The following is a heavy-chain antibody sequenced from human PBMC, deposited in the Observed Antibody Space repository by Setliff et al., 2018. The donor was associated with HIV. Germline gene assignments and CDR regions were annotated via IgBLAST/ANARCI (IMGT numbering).Heavy chain of an antibody. CDR3: AKDQGITVGAAVYYYFYAMDV. V-gene: IGHV3-23*01. D-gene: IGHD6-19*01. CDR2: ISGSGGTT. Sequence: GGSLRLSCAASGFTFSSYTMSWVRQAPGKGLEWVSAISGSGGTTYYAESVKGWFTISRDNSKNTLYLQMNSLRAEDTAVYYCAKDQGITVGAAVYYYFYAMDVWGQGTSVTVSS. J-gene: IGHJ6*02. CDR1: GFTFSSYT.